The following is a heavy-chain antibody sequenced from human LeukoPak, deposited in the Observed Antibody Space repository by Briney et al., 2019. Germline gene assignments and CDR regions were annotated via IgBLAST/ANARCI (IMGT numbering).Heavy chain of an antibody. Sequence: GGSLRLSCAASGFTVSSNYMSWVRQAPGKGLEWVSVIYSGGSTYYADSVKGRFTISRDDSKNTLYLQMNSLRGEDTAVYYCARGRSGEPLNYWGQGTLVTVSS. CDR3: ARGRSGEPLNY. V-gene: IGHV3-66*01. CDR1: GFTVSSNY. CDR2: IYSGGST. J-gene: IGHJ4*02. D-gene: IGHD3-3*01.